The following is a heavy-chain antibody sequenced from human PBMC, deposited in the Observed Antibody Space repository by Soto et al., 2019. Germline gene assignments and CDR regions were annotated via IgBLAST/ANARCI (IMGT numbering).Heavy chain of an antibody. V-gene: IGHV1-69*01. CDR1: GGTFSSYA. CDR2: IIPIFGTA. CDR3: ARDEEQQLAHNWFDP. J-gene: IGHJ5*02. D-gene: IGHD6-13*01. Sequence: QVQLVQSGAEVKKPGSSVKVSCKASGGTFSSYAISWVRQAPGQGLEWMGGIIPIFGTANYAQKFQGRVKITADESTSTAYMELSSLRSEETAVYYCARDEEQQLAHNWFDPWGQGTLVTVSS.